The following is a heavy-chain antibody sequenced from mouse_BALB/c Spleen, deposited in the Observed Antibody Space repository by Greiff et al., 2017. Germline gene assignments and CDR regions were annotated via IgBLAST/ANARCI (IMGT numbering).Heavy chain of an antibody. CDR1: GDSITSGY. CDR2: ISYSGST. Sequence: EVQLHESGPSLVKPSQTLSLTCSVTGDSITSGYWNWIRKFPGNKLEYMGYISYSGSTYYNPSLKSRISITRDTSKNQYYLQLNSVTTEDTATYYCARDYYGIYAMDYWGQGTSVTVSS. V-gene: IGHV3-8*02. D-gene: IGHD1-1*01. CDR3: ARDYYGIYAMDY. J-gene: IGHJ4*01.